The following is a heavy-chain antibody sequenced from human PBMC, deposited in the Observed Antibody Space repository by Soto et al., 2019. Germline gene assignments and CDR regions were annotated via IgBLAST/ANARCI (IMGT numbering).Heavy chain of an antibody. Sequence: GESLKISCKGSGYSFTSYWISWVRQMPGKGLEWMGRIDPSDSYTNYSPSFQGHVTISADKSISTAYLQWSSLKASDTAMYYCARPRYDFWSGTGRKYYYGMDVWGQGTTVTVSS. D-gene: IGHD3-3*01. J-gene: IGHJ6*02. CDR1: GYSFTSYW. CDR3: ARPRYDFWSGTGRKYYYGMDV. CDR2: IDPSDSYT. V-gene: IGHV5-10-1*01.